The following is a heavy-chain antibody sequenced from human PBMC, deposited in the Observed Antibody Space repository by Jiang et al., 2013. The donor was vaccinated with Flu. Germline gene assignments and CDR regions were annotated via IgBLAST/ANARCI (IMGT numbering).Heavy chain of an antibody. Sequence: GESLKISCKGSGYSFTNYWIGWVRQMSGKGLEWMGTIYPDDSDTRYSPSLQGQVTISADKSIDTAYLQWSSLKASDTAMYYCARQSGSGSSSDYWGQGTQVTVSS. J-gene: IGHJ4*02. CDR3: ARQSGSGSSSDY. D-gene: IGHD3-10*01. V-gene: IGHV5-51*01. CDR2: IYPDDSDT. CDR1: GYSFTNYW.